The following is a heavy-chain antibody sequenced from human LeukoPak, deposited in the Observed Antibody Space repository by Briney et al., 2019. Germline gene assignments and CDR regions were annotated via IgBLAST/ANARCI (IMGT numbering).Heavy chain of an antibody. V-gene: IGHV1-8*03. CDR3: ARGGRVLWFGELFTPQHTPSDY. D-gene: IGHD3-10*01. J-gene: IGHJ4*02. CDR1: GYIFTSYD. CDR2: MNPNSGNT. Sequence: ASVKVSCKASGYIFTSYDINWVRQATGQGLEWMGWMNPNSGNTGYAQKFQGRVTITRNTSISTAYMELSSLRSEDTAVYYCARGGRVLWFGELFTPQHTPSDYWGQGTLVTVSS.